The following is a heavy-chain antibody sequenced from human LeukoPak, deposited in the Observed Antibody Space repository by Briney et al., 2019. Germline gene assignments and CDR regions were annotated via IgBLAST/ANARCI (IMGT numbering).Heavy chain of an antibody. Sequence: GGSLRLSCAVSGFTVSGNYMSWVRQAPGKGLEWVSLIYSGGTTYYADSVKGRFTISRDNAKNSLYLQMNSLRAEDTAVYYCARDRDSSGYYYPYFDYWGQGTLVTVSS. D-gene: IGHD3-22*01. J-gene: IGHJ4*02. CDR3: ARDRDSSGYYYPYFDY. CDR1: GFTVSGNY. CDR2: IYSGGTT. V-gene: IGHV3-53*01.